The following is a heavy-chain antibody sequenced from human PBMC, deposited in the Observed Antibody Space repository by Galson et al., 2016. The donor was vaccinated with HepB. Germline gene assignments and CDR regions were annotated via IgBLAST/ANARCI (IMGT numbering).Heavy chain of an antibody. Sequence: SLRLSCAASGFTFSSYSMNWVRQAPGKGLEWVSYISSSRSTIYYADSVKGRFTIPRDKAKNSLYMYLQMNSLRDEDTAVYYCARVYSYGLVDYWGQGTLVTVSS. CDR3: ARVYSYGLVDY. J-gene: IGHJ4*02. CDR1: GFTFSSYS. CDR2: ISSSRSTI. D-gene: IGHD5-18*01. V-gene: IGHV3-48*02.